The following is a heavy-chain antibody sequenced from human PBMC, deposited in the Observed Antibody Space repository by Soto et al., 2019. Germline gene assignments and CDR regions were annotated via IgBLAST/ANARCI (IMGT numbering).Heavy chain of an antibody. CDR2: ISAYNGNT. V-gene: IGHV1-18*01. D-gene: IGHD6-19*01. CDR3: ARDKAVAGTVRVGGRGFDP. CDR1: GYTFTSYG. Sequence: QVQLVQSGAEVKKPGASVKVSCKASGYTFTSYGISWVRQAPGQGLEWMGWISAYNGNTNYAQKLQGRVTMTTDTSTSTAYMELRSLRSDDTAGYYCARDKAVAGTVRVGGRGFDPWGQGTLVTVSS. J-gene: IGHJ5*02.